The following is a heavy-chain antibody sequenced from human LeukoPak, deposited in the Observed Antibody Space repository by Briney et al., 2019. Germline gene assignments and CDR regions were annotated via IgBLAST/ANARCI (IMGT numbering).Heavy chain of an antibody. V-gene: IGHV4-4*07. D-gene: IGHD3-22*01. J-gene: IGHJ4*02. CDR2: IYISGST. CDR3: ARGPESSGYYTFDF. Sequence: KPSETLFLTCTVSGASISSFYWSWVRQPAGKGLEWIGRIYISGSTNYNPSLKSRVTMSLDTSKNQFSLKLTSVTAADTAVYYCARGPESSGYYTFDFWGQGTLVTVSS. CDR1: GASISSFY.